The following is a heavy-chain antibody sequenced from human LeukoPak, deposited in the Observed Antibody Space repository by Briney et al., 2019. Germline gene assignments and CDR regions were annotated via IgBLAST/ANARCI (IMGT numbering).Heavy chain of an antibody. Sequence: ASVKVSCKASGYTSTGYYMHWVRQAPGQGLEWMGWINPNSGGTNYAQKFQGRVTMTRDTSISTAYMELSRLRSDDTAVYYCASNIAVADSAEYFQHWGQGTLVTVSS. D-gene: IGHD6-19*01. J-gene: IGHJ1*01. V-gene: IGHV1-2*02. CDR1: GYTSTGYY. CDR3: ASNIAVADSAEYFQH. CDR2: INPNSGGT.